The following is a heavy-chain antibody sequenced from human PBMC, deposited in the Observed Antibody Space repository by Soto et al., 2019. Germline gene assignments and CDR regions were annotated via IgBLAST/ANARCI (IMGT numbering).Heavy chain of an antibody. CDR1: GYIFTAYS. CDR3: ARAKNTANDSTYHEVGGYFQH. D-gene: IGHD1-26*01. CDR2: INSGSGFM. Sequence: ASVKVSCKASGYIFTAYSIHWLRQAPGQGXEWLGIINSGSGFMTYSQKFQGRVTMTRDTSTSTVYMDLSSLRSDDTALYYCARAKNTANDSTYHEVGGYFQHWGQGSLVTVSS. J-gene: IGHJ1*01. V-gene: IGHV1-46*01.